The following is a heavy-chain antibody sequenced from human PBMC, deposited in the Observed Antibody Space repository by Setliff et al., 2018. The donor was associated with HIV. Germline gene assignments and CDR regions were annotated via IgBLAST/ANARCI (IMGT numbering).Heavy chain of an antibody. J-gene: IGHJ3*02. CDR3: ATTRRRKGGATFDI. CDR1: GYTLTELS. V-gene: IGHV1-24*01. CDR2: FDPEDGET. D-gene: IGHD1-26*01. Sequence: VASVKVSCKVFGYTLTELSRHWVRQAPGKGLEWMGGFDPEDGETMYAQKFQGRVTMTEDTSTDTAYMELSSLRSEDTAVYYCATTRRRKGGATFDIWGQGTMVTVSS.